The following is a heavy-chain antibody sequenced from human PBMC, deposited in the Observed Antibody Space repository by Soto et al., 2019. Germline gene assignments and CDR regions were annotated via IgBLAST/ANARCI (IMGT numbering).Heavy chain of an antibody. D-gene: IGHD3-10*01. Sequence: QVQLVQSGAEVRKPGSSVKVSCKASGDTFSFYSINWVRQAPGLGLEWMGRINPILSMSNYAQWFQGRVTMTADKSTSTADMELSGLRSEDTAIYYCASSYGSGYRAFDYWGQGALVTVSS. CDR3: ASSYGSGYRAFDY. CDR1: GDTFSFYS. V-gene: IGHV1-69*02. CDR2: INPILSMS. J-gene: IGHJ4*02.